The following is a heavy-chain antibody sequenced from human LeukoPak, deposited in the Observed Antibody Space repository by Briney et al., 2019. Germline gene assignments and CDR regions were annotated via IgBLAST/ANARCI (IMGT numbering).Heavy chain of an antibody. CDR2: ISGSGGST. V-gene: IGHV3-23*01. D-gene: IGHD1-26*01. Sequence: GESLRLSCAASGFTFSSYAMSWVRQAPGKGLEWVSAISGSGGSTYYADSVKGRFTISRDNSKNTLYLQMNSLRAEDTAVYYCANLHWELPFNYFDYWGQGTLVTVSS. CDR1: GFTFSSYA. CDR3: ANLHWELPFNYFDY. J-gene: IGHJ4*02.